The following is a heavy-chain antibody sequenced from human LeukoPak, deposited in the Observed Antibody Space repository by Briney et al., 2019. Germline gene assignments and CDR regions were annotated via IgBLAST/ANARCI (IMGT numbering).Heavy chain of an antibody. D-gene: IGHD6-19*01. Sequence: PSETLSLTCAVYGGSFSGYYWSWIRQPPGKGLEWIGEINHSGSTNYNPSLKSRVTISVATSKNQFSLKLSSVTAADTAVYYCARGTAVAGIDYWGQGTLVTVSS. CDR1: GGSFSGYY. J-gene: IGHJ4*02. CDR3: ARGTAVAGIDY. CDR2: INHSGST. V-gene: IGHV4-34*01.